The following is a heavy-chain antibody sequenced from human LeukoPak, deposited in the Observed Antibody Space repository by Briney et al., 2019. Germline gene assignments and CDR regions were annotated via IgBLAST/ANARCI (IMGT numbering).Heavy chain of an antibody. CDR1: GFTFSSYS. CDR2: ISSTGGNI. J-gene: IGHJ4*02. CDR3: ARRFGSCSGSTCYSDY. V-gene: IGHV3-21*01. D-gene: IGHD2-15*01. Sequence: GGSLRLSCAASGFTFSSYSMNWVRQAPGKGLEWVSAISSTGGNIYYADSVKGRFTMSRDNAKNSLYLQMNSLRAEDTAVYYCARRFGSCSGSTCYSDYWGQGTLVTGSS.